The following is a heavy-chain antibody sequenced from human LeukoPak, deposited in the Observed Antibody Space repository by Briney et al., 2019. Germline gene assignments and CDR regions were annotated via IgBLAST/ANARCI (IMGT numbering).Heavy chain of an antibody. J-gene: IGHJ5*02. CDR1: GFTFSSYT. CDR2: ISSSSSYI. CDR3: ARDQLAYRAVDP. D-gene: IGHD2-21*01. V-gene: IGHV3-21*01. Sequence: GGSLRLSCAASGFTFSSYTMNWVRQAPGKGLEWVSSISSSSSYIYYADSVKGRFTISRDNAKNSLYLQMNSLRAEDTAVYYCARDQLAYRAVDPWGQGTLVTVSS.